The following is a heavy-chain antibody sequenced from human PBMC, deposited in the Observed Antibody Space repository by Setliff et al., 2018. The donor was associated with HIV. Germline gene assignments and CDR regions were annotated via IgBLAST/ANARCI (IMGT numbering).Heavy chain of an antibody. D-gene: IGHD2-8*01. V-gene: IGHV3-30*01. J-gene: IGHJ4*02. Sequence: GGFLRLSCAASGFIFSSYAMHWVRQAPGKGLEWVAVMSYDGNNKYYADSVKGRFTISRDNSKNTLYLQMNSLRAEDTAVYYCARTEEWWRPFDYWGQGTLVTVSS. CDR1: GFIFSSYA. CDR3: ARTEEWWRPFDY. CDR2: MSYDGNNK.